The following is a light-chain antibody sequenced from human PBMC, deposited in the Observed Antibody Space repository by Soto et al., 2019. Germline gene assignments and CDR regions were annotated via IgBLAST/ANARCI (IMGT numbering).Light chain of an antibody. CDR2: ATS. Sequence: DIQMTQSPSSLSASVGDRVTINCRASQTIVNSLNWYQQKPGTAPKLLIYATSSLQSGVPSRFSGSGSGTDFTFTISSLQPEDFATYYCQQSYTLPLTFGGGTKVDIK. CDR3: QQSYTLPLT. V-gene: IGKV1-39*01. CDR1: QTIVNS. J-gene: IGKJ4*01.